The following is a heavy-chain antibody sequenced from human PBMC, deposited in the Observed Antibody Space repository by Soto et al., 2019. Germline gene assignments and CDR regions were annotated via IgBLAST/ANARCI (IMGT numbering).Heavy chain of an antibody. V-gene: IGHV3-23*01. CDR2: ISSNGENT. D-gene: IGHD6-19*01. Sequence: PGGSLRLSCAASGFTSAYHAMNWVRQAPGKGLEWVSTISSNGENTHYADSVKGRFIISSDNSSNTVDLQMNSLRAEDTAVYYCAKDPSSGWYGYFDYWGQGTLVTVSS. J-gene: IGHJ4*02. CDR1: GFTSAYHA. CDR3: AKDPSSGWYGYFDY.